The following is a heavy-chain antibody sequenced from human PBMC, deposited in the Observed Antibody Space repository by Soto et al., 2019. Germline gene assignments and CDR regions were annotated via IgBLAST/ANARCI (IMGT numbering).Heavy chain of an antibody. CDR2: INHSGST. CDR3: ARQVGGWAPWYFDY. J-gene: IGHJ4*02. V-gene: IGHV4-34*01. CDR1: GGYFSGYY. D-gene: IGHD6-19*01. Sequence: SETLSLTCAVDGGYFSGYYWSWIRQNTGKGLEWIGEINHSGSTNYNPSLKSRVTISVDTSKNQFSLKLSSVTAADTAVYYCARQVGGWAPWYFDYWGQGTLVTVSS.